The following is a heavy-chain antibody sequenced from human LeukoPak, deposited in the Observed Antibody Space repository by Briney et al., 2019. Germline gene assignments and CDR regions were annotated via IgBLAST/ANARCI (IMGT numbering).Heavy chain of an antibody. CDR3: ARGPTYYYDSSGRQALAY. CDR2: MNPNSGNT. Sequence: GASVKVSCKASGYTFTSYDINWVRQATGQGLEWMGWMNPNSGNTGYAQKFQGRVTMTRNTSISTAYMELSSLRSEDTAVYYCARGPTYYYDSSGRQALAYWGQGTLVTVSS. J-gene: IGHJ4*02. V-gene: IGHV1-8*01. CDR1: GYTFTSYD. D-gene: IGHD3-22*01.